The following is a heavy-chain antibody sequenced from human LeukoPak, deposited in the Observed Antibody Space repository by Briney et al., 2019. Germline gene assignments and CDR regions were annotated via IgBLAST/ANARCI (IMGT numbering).Heavy chain of an antibody. Sequence: GASVKVSCKASGGTFSSYAISWVRQAPGQGLEWMGRIIPIFGTANYAQKFQGRVTITTDESTSTAYMELSSLRSEDTAVYYCALSPPLGVYQLPWDYWGQGTLVTVSS. CDR3: ALSPPLGVYQLPWDY. CDR2: IIPIFGTA. J-gene: IGHJ4*02. D-gene: IGHD2-2*01. CDR1: GGTFSSYA. V-gene: IGHV1-69*05.